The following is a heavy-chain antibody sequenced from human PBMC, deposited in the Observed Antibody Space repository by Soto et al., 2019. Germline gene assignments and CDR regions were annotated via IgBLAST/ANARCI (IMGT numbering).Heavy chain of an antibody. CDR2: INAGNGNT. CDR3: ARQLRFLEWLQRHYGMDV. CDR1: GYTFTSYS. V-gene: IGHV1-3*01. Sequence: ASVKGSWEAAGYTFTSYSIHWVRQAPGQRLEWMGWINAGNGNTKYSQKFQGRVTITRDTSASTAYMELSSLRSEDTAVYYCARQLRFLEWLQRHYGMDVWGQGTTVTVSS. D-gene: IGHD3-3*01. J-gene: IGHJ6*02.